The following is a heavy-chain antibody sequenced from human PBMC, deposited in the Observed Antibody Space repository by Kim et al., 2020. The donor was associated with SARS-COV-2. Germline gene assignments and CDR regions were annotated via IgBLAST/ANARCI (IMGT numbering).Heavy chain of an antibody. V-gene: IGHV4-39*01. D-gene: IGHD2-15*01. CDR1: GGSISSSSYY. CDR3: ARHRVYCSGGSCYSGWFDP. J-gene: IGHJ5*02. CDR2: IYYSGST. Sequence: SETLSLTCTVSGGSISSSSYYWGWIRQPPGKGLEWIGSIYYSGSTYYNPSLKSRVTISVDTSKNQFSLKLSSVTAADTAVYYCARHRVYCSGGSCYSGWFDPWGQGTLVTVSS.